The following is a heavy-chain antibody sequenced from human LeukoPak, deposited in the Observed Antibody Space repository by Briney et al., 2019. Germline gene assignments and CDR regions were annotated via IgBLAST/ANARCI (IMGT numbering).Heavy chain of an antibody. CDR2: INHSGST. Sequence: PSETLSLTCAVCGGSFSGHYWSWIRQSPGKGLEWIGEINHSGSTNYNPSLKSRVTISVDTSKNQFSLKLSSVTAADTAVYHCARGQGIAAAGTLDYWGQGTLVTVSS. J-gene: IGHJ4*02. CDR1: GGSFSGHY. D-gene: IGHD6-13*01. CDR3: ARGQGIAAAGTLDY. V-gene: IGHV4-34*01.